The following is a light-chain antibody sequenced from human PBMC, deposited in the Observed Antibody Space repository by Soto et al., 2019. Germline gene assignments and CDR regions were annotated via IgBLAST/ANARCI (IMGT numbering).Light chain of an antibody. J-gene: IGKJ4*01. CDR1: QSVRSSY. CDR3: QQYGSSPLT. CDR2: DAS. Sequence: EIVLTQSPGTLSLSPGERATLSCRASQSVRSSYLAWYQQKPGQAPRILIYDASSRATGIPDRFSGSGSGTDFTLTISRLEPEDFAVYYCQQYGSSPLTFGGGTKVEIK. V-gene: IGKV3-20*01.